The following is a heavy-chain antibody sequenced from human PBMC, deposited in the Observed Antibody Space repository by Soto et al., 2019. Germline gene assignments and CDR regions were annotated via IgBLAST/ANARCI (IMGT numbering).Heavy chain of an antibody. Sequence: SETLCLTCTVSGDSISSSNNYWSWIRQPPGEGLEWIGFISYSGTTSYSPSLKSRLAISLDTSKNQFSLSLSSVTAADTAVYYCARGRGYSYGLDPWGQGTLVTVS. D-gene: IGHD5-18*01. J-gene: IGHJ5*02. CDR3: ARGRGYSYGLDP. CDR1: GDSISSSNNY. V-gene: IGHV4-30-4*01. CDR2: ISYSGTT.